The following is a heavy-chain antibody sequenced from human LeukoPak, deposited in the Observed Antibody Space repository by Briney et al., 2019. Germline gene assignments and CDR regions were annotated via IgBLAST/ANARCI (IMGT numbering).Heavy chain of an antibody. Sequence: PSETLSLTCTVSGGSISSYYWSWIRQPAGEGLEWIGRIYSSGSTNYNPSLKSRVTMSVDTSKNQFSLNLSSVTAADTAVYYCARDGVGYGVNFDYWGQGTLVTVSS. J-gene: IGHJ4*02. D-gene: IGHD4-17*01. CDR3: ARDGVGYGVNFDY. CDR1: GGSISSYY. CDR2: IYSSGST. V-gene: IGHV4-4*07.